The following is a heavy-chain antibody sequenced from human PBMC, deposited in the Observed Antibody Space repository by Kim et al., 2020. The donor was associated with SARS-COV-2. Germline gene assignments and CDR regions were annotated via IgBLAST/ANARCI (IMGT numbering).Heavy chain of an antibody. Sequence: SETLSLTCAVYGGSFSGYYWSWIRQPPGKGLEWIGEINHSGSTNYNPSLKSRVTISVDTSKNQFSLKLSSVTAADTAVYYCARGLMGSGIISYYYYGMDVWGQGTTVTVSS. V-gene: IGHV4-34*01. J-gene: IGHJ6*02. CDR1: GGSFSGYY. CDR2: INHSGST. D-gene: IGHD3-10*01. CDR3: ARGLMGSGIISYYYYGMDV.